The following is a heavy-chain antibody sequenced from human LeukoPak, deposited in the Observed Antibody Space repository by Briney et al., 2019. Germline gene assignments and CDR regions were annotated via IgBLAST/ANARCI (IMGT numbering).Heavy chain of an antibody. J-gene: IGHJ4*02. V-gene: IGHV3-7*01. Sequence: GGSLRLSCAASGFTFSSYWMSWVRQAPGKGLEWVANIKQDGSEKYYVDSVKGRFTISRDNAKNSLYLQMNSLRAEDTAVYYCARVRRCSSTSCYFSDYWGQGTLVTVSS. CDR1: GFTFSSYW. CDR3: ARVRRCSSTSCYFSDY. CDR2: IKQDGSEK. D-gene: IGHD2-2*01.